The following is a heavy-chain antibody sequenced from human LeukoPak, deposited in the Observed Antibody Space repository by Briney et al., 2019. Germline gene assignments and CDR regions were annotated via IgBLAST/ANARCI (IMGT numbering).Heavy chain of an antibody. CDR2: IKEDGSEK. CDR1: GFTFSLYW. CDR3: VRGHNSTLPD. Sequence: GGSLRLSCAASGFTFSLYWMAWVRQAPGKGLEWVANIKEDGSEKYYVDSVKGRFTISRDNAKNSMFLEMNSLRAEDTAVYYCVRGHNSTLPDWGQGTLVTVSS. D-gene: IGHD1-20*01. J-gene: IGHJ4*02. V-gene: IGHV3-7*04.